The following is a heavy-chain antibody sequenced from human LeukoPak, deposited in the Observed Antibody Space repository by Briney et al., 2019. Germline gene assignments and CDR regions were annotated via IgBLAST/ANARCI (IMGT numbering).Heavy chain of an antibody. CDR3: AREITGEASDI. D-gene: IGHD7-27*01. CDR2: ISSRSSSM. V-gene: IGHV3-21*01. CDR1: GLTFSSYS. Sequence: PGGSLRLSCAASGLTFSSYSMNWVRQAPGKGLEWVSSISSRSSSMYYADSVKGRFTISRDNAKNSLYLQMNSLRAEDTAVYYCAREITGEASDIWGQGTMVTVSS. J-gene: IGHJ3*02.